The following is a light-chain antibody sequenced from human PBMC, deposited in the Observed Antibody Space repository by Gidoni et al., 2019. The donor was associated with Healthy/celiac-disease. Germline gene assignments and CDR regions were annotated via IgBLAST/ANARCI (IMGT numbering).Light chain of an antibody. CDR3: QAWDSRTEV. CDR2: QDS. J-gene: IGLJ1*01. CDR1: KLGDKY. Sequence: SYELTQPPSVSVSPGQTASITFSGDKLGDKYACWYQQKPGQSPVLVIYQDSKRPSGIPERFSGSNSGNTATLTISGTQAMDEADYYCQAWDSRTEVFGTGTKVTVL. V-gene: IGLV3-1*01.